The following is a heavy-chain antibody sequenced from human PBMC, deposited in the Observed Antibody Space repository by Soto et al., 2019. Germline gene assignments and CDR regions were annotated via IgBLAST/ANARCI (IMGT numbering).Heavy chain of an antibody. CDR3: ARRRQWLGWFDP. D-gene: IGHD6-19*01. CDR1: GYTFTGYY. V-gene: IGHV1-18*04. Sequence: GASVKVSCKASGYTFTGYYMHWVRQAPGQGLEWMGWISAYNGNTNYAQKLQGRVTMTTDTSTSTAYMELRSLRSDDTAVYYCARRRQWLGWFDPWGQGTLVTVSS. J-gene: IGHJ5*02. CDR2: ISAYNGNT.